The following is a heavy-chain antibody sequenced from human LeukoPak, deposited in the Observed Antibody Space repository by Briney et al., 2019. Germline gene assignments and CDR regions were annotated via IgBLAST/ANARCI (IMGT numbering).Heavy chain of an antibody. CDR1: GGSFSGHH. J-gene: IGHJ4*02. CDR3: ARTHYGSGSYYGLDY. Sequence: SETLSLTCAVYGGSFSGHHWSWIRQPPGKGLEWIGEINHSGSTNYNPSLKSRVTISVDTSKNQFSLKLSSVTAADTAVYYCARTHYGSGSYYGLDYWGQGTLVTVSS. CDR2: INHSGST. D-gene: IGHD3-10*01. V-gene: IGHV4-34*01.